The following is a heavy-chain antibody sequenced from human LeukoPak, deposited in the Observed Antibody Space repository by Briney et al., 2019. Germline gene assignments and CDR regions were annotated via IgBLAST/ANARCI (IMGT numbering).Heavy chain of an antibody. CDR1: GLTFSSYA. Sequence: GGSLRLSCAASGLTFSSYAMSWVRQAPGKGLEWVSGISGSGDNTNYADSVKGRFTISRDNSKSTLYLQMNSLRAEDTAVYYCAKLNLRPGDYWGQGTLVTVSS. V-gene: IGHV3-23*01. CDR2: ISGSGDNT. D-gene: IGHD5/OR15-5a*01. J-gene: IGHJ4*02. CDR3: AKLNLRPGDY.